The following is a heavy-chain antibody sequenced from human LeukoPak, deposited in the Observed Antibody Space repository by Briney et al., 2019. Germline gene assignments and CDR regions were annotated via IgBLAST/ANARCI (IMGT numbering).Heavy chain of an antibody. CDR2: ISGSGGST. J-gene: IGHJ5*02. D-gene: IGHD2-2*01. CDR1: GFTFSSYA. Sequence: GGSLRLSCAASGFTFSSYAMSWVRQAPGKGLEWVSAISGSGGSTYYEDSVKGRFTISRDNSKNTLYLQMNSLRAEDTAVYYCTRLQDIVVVPAPFDPWGQGTLVTVSS. CDR3: TRLQDIVVVPAPFDP. V-gene: IGHV3-23*01.